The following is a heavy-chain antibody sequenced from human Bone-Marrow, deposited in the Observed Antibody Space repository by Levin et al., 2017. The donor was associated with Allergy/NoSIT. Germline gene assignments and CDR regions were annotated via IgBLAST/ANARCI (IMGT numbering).Heavy chain of an antibody. CDR1: GFTFGNAW. CDR2: IKGKTDGGTT. J-gene: IGHJ4*02. CDR3: TTRPQ. V-gene: IGHV3-15*01. Sequence: GGSLRLSCVASGFTFGNAWMNWVRQAPGKGLQWVVRIKGKTDGGTTDYAAPVKGRFTISRDDSKKTLYLQMNSLKTEDTAIYYCTTRPQWGQGTMVTVCS.